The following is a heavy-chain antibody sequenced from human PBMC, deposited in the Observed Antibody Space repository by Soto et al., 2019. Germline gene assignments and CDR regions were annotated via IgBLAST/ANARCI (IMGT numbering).Heavy chain of an antibody. CDR3: AKSIAARRFDY. CDR2: ISWNSGSI. CDR1: GFTFDDYA. D-gene: IGHD6-6*01. J-gene: IGHJ4*02. Sequence: EVQLVESGGGLVQPGRSLRLSCAASGFTFDDYAMHWVRQAPGKGLEWGSGISWNSGSIGYADSVKGRFTISRDNAKNSLYLQMNSLRAEDTALYYCAKSIAARRFDYWGQGTLVTVSS. V-gene: IGHV3-9*01.